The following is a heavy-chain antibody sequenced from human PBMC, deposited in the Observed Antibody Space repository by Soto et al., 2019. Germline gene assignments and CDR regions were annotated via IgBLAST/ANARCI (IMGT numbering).Heavy chain of an antibody. D-gene: IGHD6-6*01. CDR2: ISSSSSYI. CDR3: ARVTPPPFIAARGTFDY. V-gene: IGHV3-21*01. CDR1: GFTFSSYS. J-gene: IGHJ4*02. Sequence: LRLSCAASGFTFSSYSMNWVRQAPGKGLEWVSSISSSSSYIYYADSVKGRFTISRDNAKNSLYLQMNSLRAEDTAVYYCARVTPPPFIAARGTFDYWGQGTLVTVSS.